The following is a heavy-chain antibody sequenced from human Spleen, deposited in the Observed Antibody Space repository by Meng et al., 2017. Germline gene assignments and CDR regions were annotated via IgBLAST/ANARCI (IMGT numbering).Heavy chain of an antibody. V-gene: IGHV1-18*01. Sequence: ASVKVSCKASGYTFTSYGISWVRQAPGQGLEWMGWISAYNGNTSYAQKLQGRVTMTTDTSTSTAYMGLRRLRSDDTDVYYCAVLSLPYYDYVWGSYRYGDYYYYGMDVWGQGTMVTVSS. CDR3: AVLSLPYYDYVWGSYRYGDYYYYGMDV. CDR2: ISAYNGNT. D-gene: IGHD3-16*02. CDR1: GYTFTSYG. J-gene: IGHJ6*02.